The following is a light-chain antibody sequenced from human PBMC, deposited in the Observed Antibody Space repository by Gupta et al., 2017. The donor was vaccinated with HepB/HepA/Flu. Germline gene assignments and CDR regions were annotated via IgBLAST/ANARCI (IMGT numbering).Light chain of an antibody. CDR3: QHYCSSPYT. V-gene: IGKV3-20*01. CDR2: GAS. J-gene: IGKJ3*01. CDR1: QSVSRSY. Sequence: EILLTLSPGTLSLSPGERDSRYCMASQSVSRSYLTWYQQKPGQAPRLLIYGASSRATGIPDRFSGSGSGTEFTLTISRLEPEDFAVYYCQHYCSSPYTFGHGTKVDIK.